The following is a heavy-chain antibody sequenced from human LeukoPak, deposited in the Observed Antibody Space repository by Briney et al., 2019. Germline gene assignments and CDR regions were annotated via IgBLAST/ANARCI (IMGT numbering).Heavy chain of an antibody. V-gene: IGHV3-23*01. CDR3: AKGKINHEGAFDV. Sequence: GGSLRLSCAASGFSFSDYAKSWVRQAPGKGLEWVSGFSDSFSGSGGRTHSADSVKGRFTISRDNSKNMLYLQMNSLRAEDTAVYYCAKGKINHEGAFDVWGQGTLVTVSS. J-gene: IGHJ3*01. CDR1: GFSFSDYA. CDR2: FSDSFSGSGGRT.